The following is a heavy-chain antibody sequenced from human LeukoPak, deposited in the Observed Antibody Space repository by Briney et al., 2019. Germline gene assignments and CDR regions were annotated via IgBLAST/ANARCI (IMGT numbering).Heavy chain of an antibody. CDR1: GFTFSNYW. CDR3: ASASSHRIAAGGDY. V-gene: IGHV3-74*01. CDR2: INSDGSSR. Sequence: GGSLRLSCAASGFTFSNYWMHWVRQAPGKGLVWVSRINSDGSSRNYADSVKGRFTISRDNAKNTLYLQMNSLRAEDTAVSYCASASSHRIAAGGDYWGQGTLVTVSS. D-gene: IGHD6-13*01. J-gene: IGHJ4*02.